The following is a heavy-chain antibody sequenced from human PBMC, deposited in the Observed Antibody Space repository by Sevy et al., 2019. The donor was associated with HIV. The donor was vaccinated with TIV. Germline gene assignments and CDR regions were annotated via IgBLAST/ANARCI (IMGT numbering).Heavy chain of an antibody. J-gene: IGHJ6*02. CDR3: AREPPYYDILSGYSYGMDV. V-gene: IGHV4-59*01. CDR1: GGSISNFY. CDR2: IYYSAST. Sequence: SETLSLTCTVSGGSISNFYWSWIRQPPGKGLEWIGNIYYSASTNYNPALKSQVTISVDTSNNQLSLSLNSVTAADTAVYYCAREPPYYDILSGYSYGMDVWGQGTTVTVSS. D-gene: IGHD3-9*01.